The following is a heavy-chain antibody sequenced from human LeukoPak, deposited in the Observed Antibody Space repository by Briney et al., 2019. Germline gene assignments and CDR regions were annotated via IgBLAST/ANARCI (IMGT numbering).Heavy chain of an antibody. CDR1: GDSISSSSYY. V-gene: IGHV4-39*01. CDR3: ARGLN. Sequence: SETLSPTCTVSGDSISSSSYYWGWIRQPPGKGLEWIGSIYYSGSTYYNPSLRSRVTISVDTSKNQFSLKLSSVTAADTAVYYCARGLNWGQGTLVTVSS. CDR2: IYYSGST. D-gene: IGHD2-8*01. J-gene: IGHJ4*02.